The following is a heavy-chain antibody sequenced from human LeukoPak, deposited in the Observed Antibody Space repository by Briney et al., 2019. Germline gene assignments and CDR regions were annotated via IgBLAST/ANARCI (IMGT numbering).Heavy chain of an antibody. CDR2: IYHSGST. V-gene: IGHV4-4*02. J-gene: IGHJ4*02. D-gene: IGHD5-12*01. CDR3: ARDRRGYSGYDYFDY. CDR1: GGSISSSNW. Sequence: SETLSLTCAVSGGSISSSNWWSWVRQPPGKGLEWIGEIYHSGSTNYNPSLKSRVTISVDTSKNQFSLKLSSVTAADTAVYYCARDRRGYSGYDYFDYWGQGTLVTVSS.